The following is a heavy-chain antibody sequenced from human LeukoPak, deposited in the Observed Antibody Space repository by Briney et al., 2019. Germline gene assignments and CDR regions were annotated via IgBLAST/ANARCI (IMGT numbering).Heavy chain of an antibody. D-gene: IGHD2-15*01. J-gene: IGHJ6*02. Sequence: GGSLRLSCAASGFTFRSYSMNWVRQAPGKGLEWVSYISSSSSTIYYADSVKGRFTISRDNAKNSLYLQMNSLRAEDTAVYYCARGLCSGGSCYSLTYYYYGMDVWGQGTTVTVSS. CDR2: ISSSSSTI. CDR1: GFTFRSYS. V-gene: IGHV3-48*01. CDR3: ARGLCSGGSCYSLTYYYYGMDV.